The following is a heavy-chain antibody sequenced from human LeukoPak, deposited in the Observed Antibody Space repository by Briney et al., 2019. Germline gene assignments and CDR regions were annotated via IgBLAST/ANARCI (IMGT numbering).Heavy chain of an antibody. Sequence: PSETLSLTCTVSGGSISSYYWSWIRQPPGKGLEWIGYIYYSGSTNYNPSLKSRVTISVDTSKNQFSLKLSSVTAADTAVYYCARGQTLCSGGSCYHPYFDYWGQGPWSPSPQ. CDR1: GGSISSYY. CDR2: IYYSGST. V-gene: IGHV4-59*12. CDR3: ARGQTLCSGGSCYHPYFDY. D-gene: IGHD2-15*01. J-gene: IGHJ4*02.